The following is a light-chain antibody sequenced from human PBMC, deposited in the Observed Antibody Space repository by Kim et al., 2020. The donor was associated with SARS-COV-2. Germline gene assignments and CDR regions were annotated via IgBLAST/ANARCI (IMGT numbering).Light chain of an antibody. CDR3: QAWDSSTPFVV. CDR2: QDS. Sequence: PGQTASITCSGDKLGDKYACWYQQKPGQSPVLVIYQDSKRPSGIPERFSGSNSGNTATLTISGTQAMDEADYYCQAWDSSTPFVVFGGGTQLTVL. J-gene: IGLJ2*01. CDR1: KLGDKY. V-gene: IGLV3-1*01.